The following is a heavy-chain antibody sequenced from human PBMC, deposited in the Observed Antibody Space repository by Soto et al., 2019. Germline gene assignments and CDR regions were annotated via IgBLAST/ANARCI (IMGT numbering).Heavy chain of an antibody. Sequence: ASVNVSCKASGYTFTSYYMHWVRQAPGQGLEWMGIINPSGGSTSYAQKFQGRVTMTRDTSTSTVYMELSSLRSEDTAVYYCARARVGYIVRAAFDIWGQGTMVTVSS. CDR3: ARARVGYIVRAAFDI. CDR2: INPSGGST. J-gene: IGHJ3*02. V-gene: IGHV1-46*01. D-gene: IGHD2-15*01. CDR1: GYTFTSYY.